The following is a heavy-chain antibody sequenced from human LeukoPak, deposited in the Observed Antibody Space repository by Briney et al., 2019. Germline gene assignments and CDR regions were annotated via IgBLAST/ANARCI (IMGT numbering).Heavy chain of an antibody. D-gene: IGHD6-19*01. J-gene: IGHJ6*03. CDR2: IHPGDSDT. CDR3: ARAIAVSGRYYYYYMDV. Sequence: GESLKISCKGSGYSFTSYWIGWVRQMPGKGLEWLGIIHPGDSDTRYSPSFQGQVTISADKSISTAYLQWSSLKASDTAMYYCARAIAVSGRYYYYYMDVWGKGTTVTVSS. CDR1: GYSFTSYW. V-gene: IGHV5-51*01.